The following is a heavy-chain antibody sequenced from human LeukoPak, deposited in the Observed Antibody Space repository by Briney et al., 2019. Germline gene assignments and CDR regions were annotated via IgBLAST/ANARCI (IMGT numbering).Heavy chain of an antibody. D-gene: IGHD3-10*01. J-gene: IGHJ4*02. CDR2: ISSSGSTI. Sequence: GSLRLSCAASGFTFSSYWMSWVRQAPGKGLEWVSYISSSGSTIYYADSVKGRFTISRDNAKNSLYLQMNSLRAEGTAVYYCARDRGVRGVLDYWGQGTLVTVSS. V-gene: IGHV3-48*04. CDR1: GFTFSSYW. CDR3: ARDRGVRGVLDY.